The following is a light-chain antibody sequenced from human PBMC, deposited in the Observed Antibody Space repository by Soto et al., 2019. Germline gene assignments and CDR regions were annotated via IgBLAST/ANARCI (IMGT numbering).Light chain of an antibody. CDR1: QSVSSTX. Sequence: VLTQSPGTLSLSPGERATLSCMASQSVSSTXFAWYQQKPGQAPRLLIYGTSSRAAGIPARFSGSGSGTDFTLTINRLEPEDFALYYCQQYGDSGWTFGQGTKVDIK. CDR3: QQYGDSGWT. CDR2: GTS. V-gene: IGKV3-20*01. J-gene: IGKJ1*01.